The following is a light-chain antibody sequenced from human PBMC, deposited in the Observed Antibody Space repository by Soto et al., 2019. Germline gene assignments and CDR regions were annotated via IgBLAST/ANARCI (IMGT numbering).Light chain of an antibody. J-gene: IGLJ3*02. CDR2: QDS. Sequence: SYELTQPPSVSVSPGQTASITCSGDKLGDKYACWYQQKPGQSPVLVIYQDSKRPSGIPERFSGSNSGNTATLTISGTQAMDEADYYCGSHAGNSNLVFGGGTKVTVL. CDR3: GSHAGNSNLV. CDR1: KLGDKY. V-gene: IGLV3-1*01.